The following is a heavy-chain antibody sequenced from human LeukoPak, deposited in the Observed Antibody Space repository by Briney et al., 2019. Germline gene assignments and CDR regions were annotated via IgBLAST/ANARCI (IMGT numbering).Heavy chain of an antibody. CDR3: ARQGITHGRDFDL. Sequence: SETLSLTCTVSGGSIRSWYWSWIRKPPGKGLEWIGYIYDSGNTNYNPSLKSRVTISIDTSKNQFSLNLRSVTAVDTAVYYCARQGITHGRDFDLWGQGTLVTVSS. V-gene: IGHV4-59*08. CDR2: IYDSGNT. CDR1: GGSIRSWY. D-gene: IGHD3-16*01. J-gene: IGHJ4*02.